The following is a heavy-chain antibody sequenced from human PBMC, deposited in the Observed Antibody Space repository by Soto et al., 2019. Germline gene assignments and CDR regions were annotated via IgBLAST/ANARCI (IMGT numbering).Heavy chain of an antibody. D-gene: IGHD2-15*01. CDR1: GGSISSGGYY. V-gene: IGHV4-31*03. Sequence: QVQLQESGPGLVKPSQTLSLTCTVSGGSISSGGYYWSWIRQHPGKGLEWIGYIYYSGSTYYNPSLKSRVTISVDTSKNQFSLKLSSVTAADTAVYYCARRLRGGCRGGPRRCYYYMDVWGKGTTVTVSS. CDR2: IYYSGST. CDR3: ARRLRGGCRGGPRRCYYYMDV. J-gene: IGHJ6*03.